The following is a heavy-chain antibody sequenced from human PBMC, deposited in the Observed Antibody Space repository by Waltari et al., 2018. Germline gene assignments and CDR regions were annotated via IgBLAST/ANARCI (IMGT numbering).Heavy chain of an antibody. CDR1: GFTFSSYW. CDR3: ARVGVSSWFDP. V-gene: IGHV3-7*01. Sequence: EVQLVESGGGLVQPGGSLRLSCAASGFTFSSYWMSWVRQAPGKGLEWVANIKQDGSGKYYVDFGNGRFTISRDKAKNSLYLQMNSLRAEDTAVYYCARVGVSSWFDPWGQGTLVTVSS. D-gene: IGHD6-13*01. CDR2: IKQDGSGK. J-gene: IGHJ5*02.